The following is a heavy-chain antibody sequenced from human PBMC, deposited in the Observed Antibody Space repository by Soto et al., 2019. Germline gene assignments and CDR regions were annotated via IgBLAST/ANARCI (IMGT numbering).Heavy chain of an antibody. CDR2: IKSNTAGGTT. Sequence: GGSLRLSCAVSGVTLTDVWMTWVRQAPGKGPEWVGRIKSNTAGGTTDFAAPVKGRFTISRDDSQNTLYLQMDSLKTEDTAVYYCSHGYYQYFNSWGPGTLVTVS. D-gene: IGHD5-18*01. J-gene: IGHJ4*02. V-gene: IGHV3-15*07. CDR3: SHGYYQYFNS. CDR1: GVTLTDVW.